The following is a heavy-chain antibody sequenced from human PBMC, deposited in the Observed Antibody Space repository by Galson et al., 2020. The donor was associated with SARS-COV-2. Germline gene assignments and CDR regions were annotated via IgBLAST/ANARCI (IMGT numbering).Heavy chain of an antibody. CDR1: GFSLSDFY. CDR3: ARDLAPGRMDV. CDR2: IGRSGTPM. V-gene: IGHV3-11*01. J-gene: IGHJ6*02. Sequence: GGSLRLSCAASGFSLSDFYMSWARQAPGKGLEWLSYIGRSGTPMFYADTVKGRFTVFRDNAKNLLYLQMNSRRVEDTAVYYCARDLAPGRMDVWGQGTTVTVSS.